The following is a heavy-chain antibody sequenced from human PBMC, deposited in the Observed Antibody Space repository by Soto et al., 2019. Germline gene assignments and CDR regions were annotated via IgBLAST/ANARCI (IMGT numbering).Heavy chain of an antibody. CDR3: ARDFPREYALGY. CDR1: GGTFSSYT. D-gene: IGHD2-2*01. CDR2: IIPILGRA. V-gene: IGHV1-69*08. J-gene: IGHJ4*02. Sequence: QVQLVQSGAEVKKPGSSVKVSCKASGGTFSSYTISWVQQAPGQGLEWMGRIIPILGRANYAQKFQGRVTITADKCTSAAYMDLSSLRSEDTAVYYCARDFPREYALGYWGQGSLVTVSS.